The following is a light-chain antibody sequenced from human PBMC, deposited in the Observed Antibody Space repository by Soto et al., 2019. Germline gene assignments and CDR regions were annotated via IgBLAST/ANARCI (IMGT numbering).Light chain of an antibody. CDR2: TAS. J-gene: IGKJ1*01. V-gene: IGKV1-39*01. CDR1: QSIDNY. Sequence: DIQMTQSPSSLSASVEDRVTIACRASQSIDNYLNWYQQKPGKAPQLLIYTASSLLRGVPSRFSGSGSGTDFTLTISSLQPEDFATYYCQQGYSDRWTFGQGTKVEIK. CDR3: QQGYSDRWT.